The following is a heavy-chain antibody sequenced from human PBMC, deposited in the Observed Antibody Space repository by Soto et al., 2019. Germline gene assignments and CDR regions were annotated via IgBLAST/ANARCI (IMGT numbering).Heavy chain of an antibody. D-gene: IGHD2-2*01. J-gene: IGHJ3*02. Sequence: SETLSLTCTVSGGSISSTGYYWGWIRQPPGKGLEWIGSIYYSGSTYYNPSLKSRVTISVDTSKNQFSLKLSSVTAADTAVYYCARHSDDRMIVVVPGAAPSFDIWGQGTMVTVSS. CDR1: GGSISSTGYY. CDR3: ARHSDDRMIVVVPGAAPSFDI. CDR2: IYYSGST. V-gene: IGHV4-39*01.